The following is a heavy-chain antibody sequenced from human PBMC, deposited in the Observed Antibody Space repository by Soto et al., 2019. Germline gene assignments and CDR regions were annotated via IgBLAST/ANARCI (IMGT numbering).Heavy chain of an antibody. Sequence: GGSLRLSCAASGFTFSTYWMHWVRQAPGKGLVWVSRIKTDGSVTTYADSVKGRFTISRDNAKNTLYLQMNSLRAEDTAVYYCARAYSVYDSSGYAFDYWGQGSLVTVSS. CDR2: IKTDGSVT. D-gene: IGHD6-19*01. V-gene: IGHV3-74*01. CDR3: ARAYSVYDSSGYAFDY. J-gene: IGHJ4*02. CDR1: GFTFSTYW.